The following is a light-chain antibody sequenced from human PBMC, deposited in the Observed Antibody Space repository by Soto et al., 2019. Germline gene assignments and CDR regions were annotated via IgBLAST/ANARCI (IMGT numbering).Light chain of an antibody. Sequence: EIVLTQSPGTLSLSPGERATLSCRASQSISSSYLAWYQQKPGQAPRLLIYGASSRATGTPDRFSGSGSGTDFTLTISRLEPEDFAVYYCQQYYRSPWTFGLGTKVEIK. V-gene: IGKV3-20*01. CDR3: QQYYRSPWT. CDR2: GAS. J-gene: IGKJ1*01. CDR1: QSISSSY.